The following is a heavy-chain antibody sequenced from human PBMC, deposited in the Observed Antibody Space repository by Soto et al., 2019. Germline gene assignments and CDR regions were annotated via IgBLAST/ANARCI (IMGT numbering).Heavy chain of an antibody. CDR1: GFSLTTRPVG. CDR3: AHRGDMNRNWDQGYLDH. D-gene: IGHD1-26*01. CDR2: IYWDDDK. V-gene: IGHV2-5*02. J-gene: IGHJ4*01. Sequence: QITLRESGPTRVKPTQTLMLTCTFSGFSLTTRPVGVAWIRRHPGKALEWLAVIYWDDDKGYNQSLKSRLTIAKDNSKKQVVLTMAYMGPVDTSPYFCAHRGDMNRNWDQGYLDHWGHGTLVTVSS.